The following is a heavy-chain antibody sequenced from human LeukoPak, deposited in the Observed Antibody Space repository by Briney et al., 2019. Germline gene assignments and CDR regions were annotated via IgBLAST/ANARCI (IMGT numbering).Heavy chain of an antibody. J-gene: IGHJ4*02. CDR1: GFTVTTNS. D-gene: IGHD6-19*01. CDR2: IYSGGST. CDR3: ARDPGGWGNFDY. Sequence: GGSLRLSCAVSGFTVTTNSMSWVPQAPGKGLKWVAVIYSGGSTYYADSVKGRFTISRDYSKSTLYLQMNSLRAEDTAVYYCARDPGGWGNFDYWGQGTLVTVSS. V-gene: IGHV3-66*01.